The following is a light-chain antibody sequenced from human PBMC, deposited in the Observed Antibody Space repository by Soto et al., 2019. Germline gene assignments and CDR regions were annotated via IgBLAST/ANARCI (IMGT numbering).Light chain of an antibody. CDR3: AVWDDSLNGPV. V-gene: IGLV1-44*01. CDR1: TSNIGSNN. CDR2: NNE. Sequence: QSVLTQPPSASGTPGQRVTISCSRSTSNIGSNNVNWYRQLPGTAPKLLLFNNERRPSGVPGRVSGSKSGTSASLAISGLQSDDEADYYCAVWDDSLNGPVFGGGTKLTVL. J-gene: IGLJ2*01.